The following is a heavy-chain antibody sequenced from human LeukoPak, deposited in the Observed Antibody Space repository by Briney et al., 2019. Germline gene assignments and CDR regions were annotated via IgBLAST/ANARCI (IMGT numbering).Heavy chain of an antibody. J-gene: IGHJ5*02. D-gene: IGHD5-12*01. CDR1: GFTVSSNY. Sequence: PGGSLRLSCAASGFTVSSNYMSWVRQAPGKGLEWVSVIYSGGSTYYADSGKGRLTISRDNSKNTLYLQMNSLRAEDTTVYYCARSIVATINAWGQGTLGTVS. V-gene: IGHV3-66*02. CDR2: IYSGGST. CDR3: ARSIVATINA.